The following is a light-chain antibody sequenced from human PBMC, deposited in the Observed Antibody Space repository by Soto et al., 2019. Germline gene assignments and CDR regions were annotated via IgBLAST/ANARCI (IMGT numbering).Light chain of an antibody. CDR3: QQYNNWLIT. Sequence: EIVMTQSPATLSVSPGERATLSCRASQSVSSNLAWYQQKPGQTPRLLIYGASTRATGIPARFSGSGSGTEFTLTSSSLQSEDFAVDYCQQYNNWLITFGQGTRLEIK. V-gene: IGKV3-15*01. J-gene: IGKJ5*01. CDR1: QSVSSN. CDR2: GAS.